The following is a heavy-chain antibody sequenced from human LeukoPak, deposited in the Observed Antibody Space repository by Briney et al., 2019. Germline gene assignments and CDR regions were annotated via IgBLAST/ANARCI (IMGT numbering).Heavy chain of an antibody. J-gene: IGHJ4*02. CDR1: GFTFSNAW. V-gene: IGHV3-15*01. CDR2: IKSKTDGETT. Sequence: PGGSLRLSCAASGFTFSNAWMSWVRQAPGKGLEWVGRIKSKTDGETTDYAAPVKGRFTISRDDSKNTLYLQMNSLRTEDTAVYYCTPPLLPAGGQETLVTVSS. D-gene: IGHD3-22*01. CDR3: TPPLLPA.